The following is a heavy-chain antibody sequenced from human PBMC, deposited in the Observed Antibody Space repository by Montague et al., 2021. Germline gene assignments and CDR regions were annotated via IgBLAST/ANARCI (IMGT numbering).Heavy chain of an antibody. CDR1: DFTSSSYT. CDR2: ISGKSSYI. D-gene: IGHD3-10*01. J-gene: IGHJ3*02. Sequence: SLRLSCAAFDFTSSSYTINWVRQAPGKGLEWVSYISGKSSYIYYAASVKGRSTISRDNAKNSLFLQMNSLRAEDTAVYYCARENWGSGRAFDIWGQGTMVTVSS. CDR3: ARENWGSGRAFDI. V-gene: IGHV3-21*01.